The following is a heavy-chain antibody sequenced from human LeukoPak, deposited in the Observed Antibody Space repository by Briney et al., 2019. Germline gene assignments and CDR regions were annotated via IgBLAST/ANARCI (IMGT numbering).Heavy chain of an antibody. J-gene: IGHJ5*02. CDR3: AKAQDIVLMVCGP. D-gene: IGHD2-8*01. V-gene: IGHV3-30*02. CDR1: GFTFSSYG. Sequence: GGSLRLSCAASGFTFSSYGMHWVRQAPGKGLEWVAFIRYDGSNKYYADSVKGRFTISRDNSKNTLYLQMNSLRAEDTAVYYCAKAQDIVLMVCGPWGQGNLVTVSS. CDR2: IRYDGSNK.